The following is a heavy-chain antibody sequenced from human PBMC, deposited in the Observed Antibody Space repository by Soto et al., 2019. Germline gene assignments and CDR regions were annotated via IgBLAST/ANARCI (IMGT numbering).Heavy chain of an antibody. V-gene: IGHV4-59*01. CDR3: ARGSDYGDYEFDYYYGMDV. Sequence: QVQLQESGPGLVKPSETLSLTCTVSGGAISSYYWSWIRQPPGKGLELIGYISYSGSTNYNPSLQSRVTISVDTSKNQFSLKLSAVTAADKAVYYCARGSDYGDYEFDYYYGMDVWGQGTTVTVSS. J-gene: IGHJ6*02. D-gene: IGHD4-17*01. CDR1: GGAISSYY. CDR2: ISYSGST.